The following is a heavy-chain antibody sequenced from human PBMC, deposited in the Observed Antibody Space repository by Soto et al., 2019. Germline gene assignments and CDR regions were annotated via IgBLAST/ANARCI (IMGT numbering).Heavy chain of an antibody. CDR1: GFTFSSYD. V-gene: IGHV3-13*01. Sequence: EVQLVESGGGLVQPGGSLRLSCAASGFTFSSYDMHWVRQATGKGLEWVSAIGTAGDTYYPGSVKGRFTISRENAKNSLYLQMNSLRAGDTAVYDCARGSSSAPNFDYWGQGTLVTVSS. D-gene: IGHD6-6*01. J-gene: IGHJ4*02. CDR3: ARGSSSAPNFDY. CDR2: IGTAGDT.